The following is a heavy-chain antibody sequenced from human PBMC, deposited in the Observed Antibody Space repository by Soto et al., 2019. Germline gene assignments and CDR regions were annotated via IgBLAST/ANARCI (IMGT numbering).Heavy chain of an antibody. CDR3: AKAAQWELLIIDY. Sequence: GGSLRLSCAASGFTFSSYGMHWVRQAPGKGLEWVAVISYDGSNKYYADSVKGRFTISRDNSKNTLYLQMNSLRAEDTAVYYCAKAAQWELLIIDYWGQGTLVTVSS. D-gene: IGHD1-26*01. V-gene: IGHV3-30*18. CDR1: GFTFSSYG. CDR2: ISYDGSNK. J-gene: IGHJ4*02.